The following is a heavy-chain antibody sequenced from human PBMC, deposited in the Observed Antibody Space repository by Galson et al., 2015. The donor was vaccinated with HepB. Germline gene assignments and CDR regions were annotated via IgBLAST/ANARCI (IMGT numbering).Heavy chain of an antibody. J-gene: IGHJ6*02. CDR3: ARVEGDVSSSPVYYYGMDV. D-gene: IGHD6-13*01. CDR1: GYIFTGYY. Sequence: SVKVSCKASGYIFTGYYIQWVRQAPGQGLEWMGRINPRGGSTTYAQKFQGRVTMTRDTSTSTVYMELSSLRSEDTAVYSCARVEGDVSSSPVYYYGMDVWGQGTTVTVSS. V-gene: IGHV1-46*03. CDR2: INPRGGST.